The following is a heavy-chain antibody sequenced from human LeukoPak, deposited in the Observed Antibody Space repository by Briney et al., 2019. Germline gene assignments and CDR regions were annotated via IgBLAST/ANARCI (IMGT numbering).Heavy chain of an antibody. Sequence: GGSLRISCAASGFTSSNYWVSWVRQAPGKGLEWVANIKQDGSEKYYVDSVKGRFTISRDNAKNSLYLQMNSLRAEDTAVYYCARDRGSSGWYEFDYWGQGTLVTVSS. CDR2: IKQDGSEK. CDR1: GFTSSNYW. CDR3: ARDRGSSGWYEFDY. J-gene: IGHJ4*02. D-gene: IGHD6-19*01. V-gene: IGHV3-7*01.